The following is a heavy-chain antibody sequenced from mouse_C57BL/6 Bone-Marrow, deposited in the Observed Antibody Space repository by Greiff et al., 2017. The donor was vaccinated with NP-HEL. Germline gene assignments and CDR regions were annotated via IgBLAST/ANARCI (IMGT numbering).Heavy chain of an antibody. J-gene: IGHJ3*01. CDR1: GFTFSSYA. Sequence: EVKLVESGEGLVKPGGSLKLSCAASGFTFSSYAMSWVRQTPEKRLEWVAYISSGGDYIYYADTVKGRFTISRDNARNTLYLQMSSLKSEDTAMYYCTRDTGYYNLLAYWGQGTLVTVSA. V-gene: IGHV5-9-1*02. D-gene: IGHD2-3*01. CDR2: ISSGGDYI. CDR3: TRDTGYYNLLAY.